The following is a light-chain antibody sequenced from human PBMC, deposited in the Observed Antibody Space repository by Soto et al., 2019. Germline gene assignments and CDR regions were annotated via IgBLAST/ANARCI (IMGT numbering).Light chain of an antibody. Sequence: QLVLTQSPSASASLGASVKLTCTLSSGHSSYAIAWHQQQPEKGPRYLMNLDSDGSHTKGDAIPDRFSGSSSGAERYLTISSLQSEDEADYYCQTWGTGIHVVFGGGTKLT. V-gene: IGLV4-69*01. CDR2: LDSDGSH. CDR3: QTWGTGIHVV. CDR1: SGHSSYA. J-gene: IGLJ2*01.